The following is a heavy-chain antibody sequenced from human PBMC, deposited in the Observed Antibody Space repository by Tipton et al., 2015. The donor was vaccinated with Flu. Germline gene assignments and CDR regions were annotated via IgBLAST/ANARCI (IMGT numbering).Heavy chain of an antibody. CDR2: IIPIFGTA. D-gene: IGHD5-24*01. J-gene: IGHJ4*02. CDR1: GGTFSSYA. CDR3: ARDPEMATTKGVYFDY. Sequence: QSGAEVKKPGSSVKVSCKASGGTFSSYAISWVRQAPGQGLEWMGGIIPIFGTANYAQKFQGRVTITADESTSTAYMELSSLRSEDTAVYYCARDPEMATTKGVYFDYWGQGTLVTVSS. V-gene: IGHV1-69*01.